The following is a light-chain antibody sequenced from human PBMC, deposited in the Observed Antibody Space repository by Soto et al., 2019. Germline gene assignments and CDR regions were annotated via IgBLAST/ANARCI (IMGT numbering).Light chain of an antibody. V-gene: IGKV3D-15*01. CDR3: QQYNNWPA. CDR1: QSVTSN. CDR2: DTS. J-gene: IGKJ1*01. Sequence: EIVLTRSPGTLSLSPGERATLACRASQSVTSNYLAWYQQKPGQAPGLLIYDTSTRASGVPDRFSGSGSGTEFTLTISSLQSEDFAVYYCQQYNNWPAFGQGTKVDI.